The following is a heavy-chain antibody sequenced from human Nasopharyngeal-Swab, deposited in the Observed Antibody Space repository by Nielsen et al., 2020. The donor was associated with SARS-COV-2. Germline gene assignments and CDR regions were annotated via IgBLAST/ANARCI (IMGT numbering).Heavy chain of an antibody. J-gene: IGHJ1*01. CDR3: ARMMAGYDGYLQN. D-gene: IGHD2-2*03. CDR2: TQLNNAKT. CDR1: GYTFTSYD. Sequence: ASVKVSCKASGYTFTSYDINWVRQAPGHGLEWLGRTQLNNAKTVYAQKFQGRVTMTWNTSITTAYMRLSGLRSDDTVVYYCARMMAGYDGYLQNWGQGTLVTVSS. V-gene: IGHV1-8*01.